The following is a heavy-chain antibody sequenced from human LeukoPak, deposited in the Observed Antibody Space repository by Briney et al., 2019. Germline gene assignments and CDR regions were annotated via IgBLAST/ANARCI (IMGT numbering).Heavy chain of an antibody. J-gene: IGHJ6*03. Sequence: SETLSLTCAVYGESFSGYYWSWIRQPPGKGLEWIGEINHSGSTNYNPSLKSRVTISVDTSKSQFSLKLSSVTAADTAVYYCARLDEYSSSSNYYYYMDVWGKGTTVTVSS. CDR1: GESFSGYY. V-gene: IGHV4-34*01. CDR2: INHSGST. CDR3: ARLDEYSSSSNYYYYMDV. D-gene: IGHD6-6*01.